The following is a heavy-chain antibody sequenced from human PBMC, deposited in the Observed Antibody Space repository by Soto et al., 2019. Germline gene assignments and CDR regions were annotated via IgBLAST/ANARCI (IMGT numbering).Heavy chain of an antibody. CDR1: GFTFSSYW. CDR2: IKQDGSEK. Sequence: GGSLRLSCAASGFTFSSYWMNWVRQAPGKGLEWVANIKQDGSEKYYVDSVQGRFTISRDNAKNPLYLQMNSLRVEDTAVFFCARMEHNYYYYSLDVWGQGTTVTVSS. V-gene: IGHV3-7*01. CDR3: ARMEHNYYYYSLDV. D-gene: IGHD1-1*01. J-gene: IGHJ6*02.